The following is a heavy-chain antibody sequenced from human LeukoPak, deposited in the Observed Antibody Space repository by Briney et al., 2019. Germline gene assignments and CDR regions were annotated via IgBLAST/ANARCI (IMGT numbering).Heavy chain of an antibody. CDR2: INHSGST. J-gene: IGHJ4*02. Sequence: GSLRLSCTASGFTFNRHAMSWVRQAPGKGLEWIGSINHSGSTNYNPSLKSRVTISVDTSKNQFSLKLSSVTAADTAVYYCARWAVGATFDYWGQGTLVTVSS. D-gene: IGHD1-26*01. CDR3: ARWAVGATFDY. V-gene: IGHV4-34*01. CDR1: GFTFNRHA.